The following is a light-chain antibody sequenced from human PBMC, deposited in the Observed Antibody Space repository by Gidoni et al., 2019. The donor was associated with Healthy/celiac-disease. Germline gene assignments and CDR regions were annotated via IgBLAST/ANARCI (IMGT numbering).Light chain of an antibody. CDR3: QQYYSNPIT. CDR2: WAS. Sequence: DIVMTQSPDSLAVSLGERATINCKSSQSVLYSSNNKNYLAWYQQKPGQPPKLLIYWASTRESGGPDRFSGSGSGTDFTLTISSLQAEDVAVYYCQQYYSNPITFGQGTRLEIK. V-gene: IGKV4-1*01. J-gene: IGKJ5*01. CDR1: QSVLYSSNNKNY.